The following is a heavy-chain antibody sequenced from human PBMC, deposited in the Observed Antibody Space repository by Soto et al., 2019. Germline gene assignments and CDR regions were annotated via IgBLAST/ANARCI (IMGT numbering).Heavy chain of an antibody. Sequence: KPSETLSLTCTVSGVSISSGGYYCSWVRQHPWKGLEWIGYIYYSGSTYYNPSLKSRVTISVDTSKNQFSLKLSSVTAADTAVYYCARFRGSSWAGKEPHFEYLGQATLGNVSS. D-gene: IGHD6-19*01. CDR3: ARFRGSSWAGKEPHFEY. CDR1: GVSISSGGYY. CDR2: IYYSGST. J-gene: IGHJ4*02. V-gene: IGHV4-31*03.